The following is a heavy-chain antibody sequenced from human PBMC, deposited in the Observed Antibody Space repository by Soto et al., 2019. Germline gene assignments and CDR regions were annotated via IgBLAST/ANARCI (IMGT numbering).Heavy chain of an antibody. CDR3: ATMGTPATGLYYFDY. Sequence: PSETLSLTCTVSGGSTSPYYWSWIRQPPGKGLEWIGFISYSGSTYYSLSLKSRVTISVDTSKNQFSLNLSFVTAADTAVYYCATMGTPATGLYYFDYWGQGTLVTVSS. J-gene: IGHJ4*02. CDR2: ISYSGST. CDR1: GGSTSPYY. V-gene: IGHV4-30-4*01. D-gene: IGHD5-18*01.